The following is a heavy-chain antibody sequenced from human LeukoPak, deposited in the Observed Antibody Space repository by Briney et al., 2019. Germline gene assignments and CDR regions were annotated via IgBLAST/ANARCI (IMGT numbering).Heavy chain of an antibody. V-gene: IGHV3-33*08. Sequence: PGGSLRLSCAASGFTFNIYSMNWVRQAPGKGLEWVAVIGYDGSNKYDADSVKGRFTISRDNSKNMMYLQMNSLRAEDTAVYYCARDRFMVRGVMVGTFDLWGQGTMVTVSS. CDR3: ARDRFMVRGVMVGTFDL. D-gene: IGHD3-10*01. CDR2: IGYDGSNK. CDR1: GFTFNIYS. J-gene: IGHJ3*01.